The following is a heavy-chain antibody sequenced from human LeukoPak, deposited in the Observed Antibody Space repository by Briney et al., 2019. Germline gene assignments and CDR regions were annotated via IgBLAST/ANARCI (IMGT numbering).Heavy chain of an antibody. Sequence: GGSLRLSCAASGFTFSSYWMTWVRQAPGKGLEWVANIKKDGSEKYYVDAVKGRFSISRDNARNSLYLQMNSLRAEDTAVYYCARDRDALDYWGQGTLVTISS. J-gene: IGHJ4*02. D-gene: IGHD2-21*02. CDR2: IKKDGSEK. CDR1: GFTFSSYW. CDR3: ARDRDALDY. V-gene: IGHV3-7*01.